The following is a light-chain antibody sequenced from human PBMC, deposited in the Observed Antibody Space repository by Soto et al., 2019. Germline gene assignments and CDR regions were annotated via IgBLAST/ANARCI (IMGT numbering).Light chain of an antibody. J-gene: IGKJ1*01. CDR1: ESIDNW. V-gene: IGKV1-5*01. CDR2: AAS. CDR3: QQYNSYWT. Sequence: DIQMTQSPSTLSASVVDTVTITFRASESIDNWLAWYQQKPGKAPKLLIFAASTLVRGVPSRFSGSGSGTEFTLTISSLQPDDFATYYCQQYNSYWTFGQGTKVDIK.